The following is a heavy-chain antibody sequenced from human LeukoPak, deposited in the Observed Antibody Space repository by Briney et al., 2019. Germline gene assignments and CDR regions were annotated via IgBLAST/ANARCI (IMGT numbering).Heavy chain of an antibody. CDR1: GFTFSSYG. D-gene: IGHD1-26*01. Sequence: GRSLRLSCAASGFTFSSYGMHWVRQAPGKGLEWVAVISYDGSNKYYADSVKGRFTISRDNAKNSLYLQMNSLRAEDTALYYCAKGWTWELLGPYFDYWGQGTLVTVSS. V-gene: IGHV3-30*18. CDR3: AKGWTWELLGPYFDY. CDR2: ISYDGSNK. J-gene: IGHJ4*02.